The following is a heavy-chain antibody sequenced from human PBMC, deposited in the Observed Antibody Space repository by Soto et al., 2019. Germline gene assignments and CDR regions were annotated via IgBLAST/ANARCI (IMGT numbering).Heavy chain of an antibody. J-gene: IGHJ4*02. CDR3: ARGGQEAGLRFQSPGFDY. Sequence: RASVKVSCKASGGTFSSYAISWVRQAPGQGLEWMGGIIPIFGTANYAQKFQGRVTITADESTSTAYMELSSLRSEDTAVYYCARGGQEAGLRFQSPGFDYWGQGTLVTVSS. CDR1: GGTFSSYA. D-gene: IGHD3-3*01. CDR2: IIPIFGTA. V-gene: IGHV1-69*13.